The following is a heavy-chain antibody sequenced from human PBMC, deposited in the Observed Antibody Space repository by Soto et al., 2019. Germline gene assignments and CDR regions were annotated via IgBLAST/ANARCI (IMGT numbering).Heavy chain of an antibody. Sequence: ASVKDSCKASGYTFTSYGISWVRQAPGQGLEWMGWISAYNGNTNYAQKLQGRVTMTTDTSTSTAYMELRSLRSDDTAVYYCARHPRSGYYDFWSGYFYYHYGMDVWGQGTTVTVSS. V-gene: IGHV1-18*04. D-gene: IGHD3-3*01. CDR2: ISAYNGNT. J-gene: IGHJ6*02. CDR3: ARHPRSGYYDFWSGYFYYHYGMDV. CDR1: GYTFTSYG.